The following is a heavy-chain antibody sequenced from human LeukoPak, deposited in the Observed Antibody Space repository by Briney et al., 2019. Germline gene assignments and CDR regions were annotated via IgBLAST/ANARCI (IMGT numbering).Heavy chain of an antibody. CDR1: GFTFSVYA. Sequence: GSLRLSCAASGFTFSVYAMHWVRQPPGKGLEWIGSIYHSGSTYYNPSLKSRVTMSVDTSKNQFSLKLSSVTAADTAVYYCARDSDASGYYYNYWGQGTLVTVSS. J-gene: IGHJ4*02. V-gene: IGHV4-38-2*01. CDR2: IYHSGST. D-gene: IGHD3-22*01. CDR3: ARDSDASGYYYNY.